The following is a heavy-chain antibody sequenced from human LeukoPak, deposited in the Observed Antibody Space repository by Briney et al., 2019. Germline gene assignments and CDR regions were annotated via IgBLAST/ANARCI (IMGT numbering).Heavy chain of an antibody. V-gene: IGHV1-2*02. D-gene: IGHD4-17*01. J-gene: IGHJ4*02. CDR3: ARVLRDYGDYGDF. CDR1: GYTFTGYY. CDR2: INPSSGGT. Sequence: GASVKVSCKASGYTFTGYYMHWVRQAPRQGLEWMGWINPSSGGTNYAQRFQGRVTMTRDTSISTAYMELSRLRSDDTAVYYCARVLRDYGDYGDFWGRGTLVTVSS.